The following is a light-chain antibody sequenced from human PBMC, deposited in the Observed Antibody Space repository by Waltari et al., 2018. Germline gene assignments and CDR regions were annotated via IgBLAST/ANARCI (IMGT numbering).Light chain of an antibody. Sequence: DIQMTQSPSSLSASVGDSVTITCLASQKIINYLNWYQQKPGPAPRLLIYYASRLQSGVPERFSGSGSGTDFTLTISSLQPEDFGTYYCQQTYTTPRTFGQGTKVEIK. CDR3: QQTYTTPRT. CDR1: QKIINY. V-gene: IGKV1-39*01. J-gene: IGKJ1*01. CDR2: YAS.